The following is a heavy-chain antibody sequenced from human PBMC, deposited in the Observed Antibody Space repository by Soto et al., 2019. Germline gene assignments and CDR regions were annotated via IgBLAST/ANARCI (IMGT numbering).Heavy chain of an antibody. Sequence: EVQLVASGGGLVKPGGSLRLSCAASGLTFNTYSISWVRQAPGKGLEWVSSISSSSDYIYYAASVRGRFTISRDNAKNSLYLHMSSLSAEDTAVYYWSADGSGIGGDYWGQGTLVTVSP. CDR2: ISSSSDYI. V-gene: IGHV3-21*01. CDR3: SADGSGIGGDY. D-gene: IGHD3-10*01. CDR1: GLTFNTYS. J-gene: IGHJ4*02.